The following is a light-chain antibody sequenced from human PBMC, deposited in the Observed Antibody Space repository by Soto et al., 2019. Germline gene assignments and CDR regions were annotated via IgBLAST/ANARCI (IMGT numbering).Light chain of an antibody. CDR2: DAS. V-gene: IGKV3-11*01. Sequence: EIVLTHSPATLSLSPGERATLSCRASQSVSSYLAWYQQKPGQAPRLLIYDASNRATGIPARFSGSGSGTDFTLTISSLEPEDFAVYYCQQRSNWPPMWTFGQGTKVDI. J-gene: IGKJ1*01. CDR3: QQRSNWPPMWT. CDR1: QSVSSY.